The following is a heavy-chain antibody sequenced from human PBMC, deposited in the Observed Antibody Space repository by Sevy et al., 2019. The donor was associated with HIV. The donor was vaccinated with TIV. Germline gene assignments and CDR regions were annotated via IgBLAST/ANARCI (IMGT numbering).Heavy chain of an antibody. V-gene: IGHV3-48*02. Sequence: GGSLRLSCAVSGFTLSSHSMNWVRQAPGKGLEWLSHIRGDDENKYYADSVQGRFTISRDDASNSVHLQMNSLRDEDTAVYYCARGGNPCQAASDIWGQGTVVTVSS. J-gene: IGHJ3*02. CDR2: IRGDDENK. CDR1: GFTLSSHS. CDR3: ARGGNPCQAASDI.